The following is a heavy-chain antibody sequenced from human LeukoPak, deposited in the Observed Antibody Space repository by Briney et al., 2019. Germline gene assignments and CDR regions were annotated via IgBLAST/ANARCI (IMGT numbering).Heavy chain of an antibody. CDR1: GGSVSSSTYS. CDR2: MSYSGST. CDR3: ARVLSSSDYYYMDV. V-gene: IGHV4-39*07. J-gene: IGHJ6*03. Sequence: SETLSLTCTVSGGSVSSSTYSWGWIRQPPGKGLEWIASMSYSGSTYYNPSLKSRLTISVDTSKNQFSLKLSSVTAADTDVYYCARVLSSSDYYYMDVWGKGTTVTVSS. D-gene: IGHD2/OR15-2a*01.